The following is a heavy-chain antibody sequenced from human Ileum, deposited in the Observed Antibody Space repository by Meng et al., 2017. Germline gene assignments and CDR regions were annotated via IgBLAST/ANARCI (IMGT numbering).Heavy chain of an antibody. CDR1: GFTFSGYA. V-gene: IGHV3-30*04. D-gene: IGHD3-22*01. Sequence: GESLKISCAASGFTFSGYAMHWVRQAPGKGLEWVAVISYDGSNKYYTASVKGRFTISRDNSKNTLYLQMNSLRAEDTAVYYCARPNYYDSSGYNQPVGYWGQGTLVTVSS. CDR3: ARPNYYDSSGYNQPVGY. J-gene: IGHJ4*02. CDR2: ISYDGSNK.